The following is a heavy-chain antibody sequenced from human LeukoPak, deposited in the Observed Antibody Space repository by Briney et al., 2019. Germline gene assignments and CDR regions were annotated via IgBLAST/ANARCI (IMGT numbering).Heavy chain of an antibody. V-gene: IGHV4-4*07. D-gene: IGHD6-19*01. CDR2: MSINGRT. J-gene: IGHJ4*02. CDR1: GGSITSYY. Sequence: SETLSLTCTVSGGSITSYYWNWIRQPAGKGLEGLEWIGRMSINGRTNYNPSLKSRVTMSVDTSKNHFSLKLSSVPATDTAVYYCAREGRGSAWPLFDYWGQGTLVTVSS. CDR3: AREGRGSAWPLFDY.